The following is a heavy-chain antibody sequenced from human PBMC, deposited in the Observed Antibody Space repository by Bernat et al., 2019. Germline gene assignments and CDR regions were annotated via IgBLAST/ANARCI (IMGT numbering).Heavy chain of an antibody. CDR3: ARASSDCSGGSCYSGADY. CDR1: GGSFSGYY. Sequence: QVQLRQWGAGLLKPSETLSLTCAVYGGSFSGYYWSWIRQPPGKGLEWIGEINHSGSTNYNPSLKSRVTISVDTSKNQFSLKLSSVTAADTAVYYCARASSDCSGGSCYSGADYWGQGTLVTVSS. CDR2: INHSGST. D-gene: IGHD2-15*01. J-gene: IGHJ4*02. V-gene: IGHV4-34*01.